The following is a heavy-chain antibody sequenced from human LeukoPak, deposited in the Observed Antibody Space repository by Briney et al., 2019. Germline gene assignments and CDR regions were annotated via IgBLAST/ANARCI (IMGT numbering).Heavy chain of an antibody. CDR2: ISGSSSST. J-gene: IGHJ4*02. D-gene: IGHD2-2*01. CDR1: GSTFSSYG. V-gene: IGHV3-23*01. Sequence: GGSLRLSCAASGSTFSSYGMSWVRQAPGKGLEWVSFISGSSSSTYYADSVKGRFTMSRDTSKNTLYLQMNSLRDDDTAAYYCAKGRGSTSIYDYWGQGTLVTVSS. CDR3: AKGRGSTSIYDY.